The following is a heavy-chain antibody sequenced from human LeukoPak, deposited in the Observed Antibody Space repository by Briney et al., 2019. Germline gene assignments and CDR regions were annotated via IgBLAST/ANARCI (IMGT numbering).Heavy chain of an antibody. CDR3: ARVPNPKGVSGFDP. J-gene: IGHJ5*02. Sequence: SVKVSCKASGGTFSSYAISWVRQAPGQGLEWMGGIIPIFGTANYAQKFQGRVTITADESTSTAYMELSSLRSEDTAVYYCARVPNPKGVSGFDPWGQGTLVTVSS. V-gene: IGHV1-69*01. D-gene: IGHD1-1*01. CDR1: GGTFSSYA. CDR2: IIPIFGTA.